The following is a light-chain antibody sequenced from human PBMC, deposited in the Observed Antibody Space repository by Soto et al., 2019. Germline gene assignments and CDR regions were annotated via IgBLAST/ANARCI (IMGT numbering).Light chain of an antibody. CDR1: QNINSL. Sequence: DIQMTQSPSTLSASVGDRVTITCRASQNINSLLAWYQQKPGKAPKVLIYKAASLESGVPSRFSGSGSGTEFTLTISSLQPDDFATYYCQQYNYYWTFGQGTKVEIK. J-gene: IGKJ1*01. CDR2: KAA. V-gene: IGKV1-5*03. CDR3: QQYNYYWT.